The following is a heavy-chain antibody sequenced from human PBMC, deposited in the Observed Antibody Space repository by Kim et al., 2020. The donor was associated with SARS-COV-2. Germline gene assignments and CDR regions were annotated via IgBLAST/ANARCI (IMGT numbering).Heavy chain of an antibody. CDR3: ARGVKVLRYFDWLLGGMDV. J-gene: IGHJ6*02. Sequence: SETLSLTCTVSGGSVSSGSYYWSWIRQPPGKGLEWIGYIYYSGSTNYNPSLKSRVTISVDTSKNQFSLKLSSVTAADTAVYYCARGVKVLRYFDWLLGGMDVWGQGTTVTVSS. D-gene: IGHD3-9*01. CDR2: IYYSGST. V-gene: IGHV4-61*01. CDR1: GGSVSSGSYY.